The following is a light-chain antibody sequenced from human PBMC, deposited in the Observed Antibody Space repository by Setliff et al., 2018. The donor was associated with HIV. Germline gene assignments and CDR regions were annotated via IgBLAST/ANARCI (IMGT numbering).Light chain of an antibody. V-gene: IGLV1-44*01. CDR1: ASNIGANT. CDR3: CSYAGSHVL. J-gene: IGLJ2*01. CDR2: INA. Sequence: QSVLTQPPSASGTPGQRVTISCSGSASNIGANTVTWYQQFPGTAPQLLIYINAHRPSGVPHRFSASKSGTTASLAISGLQSEDEADYYCCSYAGSHVLFGGGTKVTVL.